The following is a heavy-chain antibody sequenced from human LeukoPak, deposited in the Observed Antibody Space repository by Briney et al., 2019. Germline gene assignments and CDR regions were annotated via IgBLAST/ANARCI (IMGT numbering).Heavy chain of an antibody. CDR3: ARGAPMVRGVAYYYYMDV. CDR2: IYPGDSDT. CDR1: GYSFTSYW. D-gene: IGHD3-10*01. Sequence: GEFLKISCKGSGYSFTSYWIGWVRQMPGKGLEWMGIIYPGDSDTRYSPSFQGQVTISADKSISTAYLQWSSLKASDTAMYYCARGAPMVRGVAYYYYMDVWGKGTTVTISS. J-gene: IGHJ6*03. V-gene: IGHV5-51*01.